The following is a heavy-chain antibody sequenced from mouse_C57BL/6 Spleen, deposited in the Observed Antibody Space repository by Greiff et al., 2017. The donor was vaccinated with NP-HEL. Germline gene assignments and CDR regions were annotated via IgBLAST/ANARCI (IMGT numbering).Heavy chain of an antibody. D-gene: IGHD1-1*01. Sequence: QVQLQQPGAELVMPGASVKLSCKASGYTFTSYWMHWVKQRPGQGLEWIGEIDPSDSYTNYTQKFKGKSTLTVDKSSSTAYMQLSSLTSEDSAVYYCARSVVDFDYWGQGTTLTVSS. CDR3: ARSVVDFDY. CDR1: GYTFTSYW. J-gene: IGHJ2*01. V-gene: IGHV1-69*01. CDR2: IDPSDSYT.